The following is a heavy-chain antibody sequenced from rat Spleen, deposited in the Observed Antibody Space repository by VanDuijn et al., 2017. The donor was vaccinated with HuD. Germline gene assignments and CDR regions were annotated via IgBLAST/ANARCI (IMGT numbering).Heavy chain of an antibody. J-gene: IGHJ1*01. Sequence: EVQLVESGGGLVQPGRSMKLSCAASGFTFSHYDMAWVRQAPKKGLEWVAFISYDGSSTYYRDSVKGRFTISRDDAKSTLYLQMNSLRSEDTATYYCARLYYGFWYFDFWGPGTMVTVSS. D-gene: IGHD1-7*01. CDR2: ISYDGSST. V-gene: IGHV5-22*01. CDR3: ARLYYGFWYFDF. CDR1: GFTFSHYD.